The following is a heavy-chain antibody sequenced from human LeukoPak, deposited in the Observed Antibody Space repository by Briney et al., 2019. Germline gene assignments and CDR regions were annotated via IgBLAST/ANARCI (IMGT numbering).Heavy chain of an antibody. CDR2: ISGSGGST. V-gene: IGHV3-23*01. J-gene: IGHJ4*02. CDR3: ASGGIYYGAAFDF. D-gene: IGHD1-26*01. Sequence: GGSLRLSCAASGFTFSSYAMSWVRQAPGKGLEWVSAISGSGGSTYYADSVKGRFTISRDNSKNTLYLQMNSLRAEDTALYYCASGGIYYGAAFDFWGQGTLVTVSS. CDR1: GFTFSSYA.